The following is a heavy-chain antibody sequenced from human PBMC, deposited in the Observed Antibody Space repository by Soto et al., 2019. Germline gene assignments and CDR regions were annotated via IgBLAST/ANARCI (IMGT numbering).Heavy chain of an antibody. CDR3: ASFDGTLVRGGRSSPYEMDV. J-gene: IGHJ6*02. CDR2: IIPTFGTG. D-gene: IGHD3-10*01. CDR1: GGTFNNYA. Sequence: QVLLVQSGREVKKPGSSVKVSCKASGGTFNNYAINWVRQAPGKGLEWMGGIIPTFGTGNHAQKFQGRVTINADESTTTAYMELNGLRSEDTAIYYCASFDGTLVRGGRSSPYEMDVWGQGTTVIVSS. V-gene: IGHV1-69*01.